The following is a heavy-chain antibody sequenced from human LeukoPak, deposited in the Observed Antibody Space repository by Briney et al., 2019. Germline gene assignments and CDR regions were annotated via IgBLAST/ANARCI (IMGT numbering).Heavy chain of an antibody. D-gene: IGHD5-12*01. V-gene: IGHV3-23*01. CDR3: AKDRYGDYEYYFDY. CDR1: GFTFKSFA. Sequence: GGSLRLSRAASGFTFKSFAMTWVRQAPGKGLEWVSSLSGAGLRTYYADSVKGRFTISRDNSKNTLYLHMNSLTGDDTAVYYCAKDRYGDYEYYFDYWGQGTLVTVSS. J-gene: IGHJ4*02. CDR2: LSGAGLRT.